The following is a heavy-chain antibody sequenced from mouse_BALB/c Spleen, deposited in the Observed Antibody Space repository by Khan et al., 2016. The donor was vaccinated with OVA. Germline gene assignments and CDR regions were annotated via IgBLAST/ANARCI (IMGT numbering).Heavy chain of an antibody. Sequence: EVELVGSGGGLVKPGGSLKLSCAASGFTFSSYAMSWVHQTPEKRLEWVASISSGGSTYYPDSVKGRFTISRDNARNILYLQMSSLRSEDTAMYYCASPLYYYGSSYVDYWGQGTTLTVSS. CDR3: ASPLYYYGSSYVDY. D-gene: IGHD1-1*01. V-gene: IGHV5-6-5*01. J-gene: IGHJ2*01. CDR2: ISSGGST. CDR1: GFTFSSYA.